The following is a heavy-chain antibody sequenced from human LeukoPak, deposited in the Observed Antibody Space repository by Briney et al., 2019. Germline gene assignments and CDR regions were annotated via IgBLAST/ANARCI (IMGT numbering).Heavy chain of an antibody. J-gene: IGHJ1*01. V-gene: IGHV3-23*01. CDR2: ISGSGGST. CDR1: AFTFSSYA. D-gene: IGHD3-10*02. Sequence: LAGRSLTPSNAPSAFTFSSYATSWVRHAPRDGRGWGSSISGSGGSTFYTDSVKGRSTITRDNSKTTLYLQMNSLSAEDTAVYYCAKDWGLLCNGYFQHWGQGTLVTVSS. CDR3: AKDWGLLCNGYFQH.